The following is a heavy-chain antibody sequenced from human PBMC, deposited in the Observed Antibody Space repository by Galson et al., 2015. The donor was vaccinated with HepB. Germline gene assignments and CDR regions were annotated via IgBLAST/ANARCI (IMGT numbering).Heavy chain of an antibody. D-gene: IGHD3-16*01. Sequence: LRLSCAASGFTFSSYSMNWVRQAPGKGLEWIGEINHSGSTNYNPSLKSRVTISVDTSKNQFSLKPSSVTAADTAVYYCARESYGIGYYGMDVWGQGTTVTVSS. J-gene: IGHJ6*02. CDR2: INHSGST. CDR1: GFTFSSYS. V-gene: IGHV4-34*01. CDR3: ARESYGIGYYGMDV.